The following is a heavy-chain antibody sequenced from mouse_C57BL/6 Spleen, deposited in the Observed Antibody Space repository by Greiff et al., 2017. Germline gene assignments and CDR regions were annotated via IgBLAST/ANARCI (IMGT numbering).Heavy chain of an antibody. J-gene: IGHJ2*01. V-gene: IGHV1-50*01. CDR1: GYTFTSYW. CDR3: ARTYYGSSALGY. CDR2: IDPSDSYT. D-gene: IGHD1-1*01. Sequence: QVQLQQSGAELVKPGASVKLSCKASGYTFTSYWMQWVKQRPGQGLEWIGEIDPSDSYTNYNQKFKGKATLTVDTSSSTAYMQRSSLTSEDSAVYYCARTYYGSSALGYWGQGTTLTVSS.